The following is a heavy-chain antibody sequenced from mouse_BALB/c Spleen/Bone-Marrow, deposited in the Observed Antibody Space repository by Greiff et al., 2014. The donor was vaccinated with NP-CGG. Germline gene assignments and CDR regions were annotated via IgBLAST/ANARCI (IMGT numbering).Heavy chain of an antibody. CDR2: ISSGGSYT. V-gene: IGHV5-6*01. J-gene: IGHJ3*01. Sequence: EVKLVESGGDLVKPGGSLKLSCAASGFTFSSYGMSWVRQTPDKRLEWVATISSGGSYTYYPDSVKGRFTISRDNATNTLYLQMSSLKSEDTAMYYCARPYDFGAWFAYWGQGTLVTVSA. D-gene: IGHD2-4*01. CDR1: GFTFSSYG. CDR3: ARPYDFGAWFAY.